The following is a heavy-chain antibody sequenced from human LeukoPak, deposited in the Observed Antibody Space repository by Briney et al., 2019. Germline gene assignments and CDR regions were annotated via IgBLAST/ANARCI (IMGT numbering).Heavy chain of an antibody. J-gene: IGHJ4*02. CDR2: IKQDANEK. CDR3: ARDISPQLVVDN. CDR1: AFTFPRHW. D-gene: IGHD6-6*01. V-gene: IGHV3-7*03. Sequence: GGSLRLSCAASAFTFPRHWMSWVRQAPGKGLEWVANIKQDANEKNYVDSVKGRFTISRDNAKNSLYLQMNSLRAEDTAVYYCARDISPQLVVDNWGQGTLVTVSS.